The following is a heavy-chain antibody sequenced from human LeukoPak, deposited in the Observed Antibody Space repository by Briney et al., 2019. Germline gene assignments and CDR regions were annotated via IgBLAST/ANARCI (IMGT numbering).Heavy chain of an antibody. J-gene: IGHJ4*02. D-gene: IGHD6-13*01. V-gene: IGHV3-48*02. CDR3: ARGAAAFDY. CDR1: GFTFSAYS. Sequence: GGSLRLSCAASGFTFSAYSMNLVRQAPGKGLEWVSYISSGSSSTIYYADSVKGRFTISRDNAKNSLYLQMNSLRDEDTAVFYCARGAAAFDYWGQGTLVTVSP. CDR2: ISSGSSSTI.